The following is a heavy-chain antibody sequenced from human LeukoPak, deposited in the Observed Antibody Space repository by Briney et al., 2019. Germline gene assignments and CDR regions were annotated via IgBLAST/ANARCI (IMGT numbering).Heavy chain of an antibody. CDR2: INYSGRT. CDR1: GGSISSGDYY. D-gene: IGHD5/OR15-5a*01. Sequence: PSETLSLTCTVSGGSISSGDYYWNWIRQPPGKGLELIGYINYSGRTYYNPSLKSRITMPVDTPKNQFSLKLSSVTAADTAVYYCARLPLLRYYYYGMDVWGQGTTVTVSS. CDR3: ARLPLLRYYYYGMDV. J-gene: IGHJ6*02. V-gene: IGHV4-30-4*02.